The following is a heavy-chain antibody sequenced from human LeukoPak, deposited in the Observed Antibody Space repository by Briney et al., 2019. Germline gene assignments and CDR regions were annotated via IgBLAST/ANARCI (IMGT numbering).Heavy chain of an antibody. Sequence: PGGSLRLSCAASGFTFSDYYMSWIRQAPGKGLEWVSYISSSGSTIYYADSVKGRFTISRDNAKNTLYLQMNSLRAEDTAVYYCARVGVYSWFDVIDWGQGTLVTVSS. CDR3: ARVGVYSWFDVID. V-gene: IGHV3-11*01. CDR2: ISSSGSTI. D-gene: IGHD2-8*02. J-gene: IGHJ4*02. CDR1: GFTFSDYY.